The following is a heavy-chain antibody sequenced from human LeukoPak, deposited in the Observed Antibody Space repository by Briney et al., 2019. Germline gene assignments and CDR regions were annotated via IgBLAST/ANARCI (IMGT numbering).Heavy chain of an antibody. CDR2: IYYGGST. Sequence: PSETLSLTCSVSGDSINRNYWSWMRQPPGKGLEWIGYIYYGGSTNYNPSLKSRVSMSVDTSKNQFSLNLSSVTAADTAVYHCARLLAGCPGGRCRAHFDYWGQGTLVTVSS. D-gene: IGHD2-15*01. CDR1: GDSINRNY. CDR3: ARLLAGCPGGRCRAHFDY. V-gene: IGHV4-59*01. J-gene: IGHJ4*02.